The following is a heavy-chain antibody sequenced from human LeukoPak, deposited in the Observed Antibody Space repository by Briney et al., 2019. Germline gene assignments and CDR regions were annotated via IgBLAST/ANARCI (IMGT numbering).Heavy chain of an antibody. CDR3: ARDSDRGSDY. CDR1: GFTFSDYY. V-gene: IGHV3-11*04. Sequence: GGSLRLSCAASGFTFSDYYMSWIRQAPGKGLEWVSSISSSGSTIYYADSVKGQFTISRDNAKNSLYLQMNSVRAEDTAVYYCARDSDRGSDYWGQGTLVTASS. CDR2: ISSSGSTI. J-gene: IGHJ4*02. D-gene: IGHD5-12*01.